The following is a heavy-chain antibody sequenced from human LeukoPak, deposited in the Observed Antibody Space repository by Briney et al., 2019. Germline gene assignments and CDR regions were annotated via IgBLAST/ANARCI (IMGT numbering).Heavy chain of an antibody. Sequence: GASVKVSCKASGYTFNSYGINWVRQAPGQGLEWMGGIIPIFGTANYAQKFQGRVTITADKSTSTAYMELSSLRSEDTAVYYCARDLHSSGWSLFDPWGQGTLVTVSS. V-gene: IGHV1-69*06. CDR2: IIPIFGTA. CDR1: GYTFNSYG. J-gene: IGHJ5*02. D-gene: IGHD6-19*01. CDR3: ARDLHSSGWSLFDP.